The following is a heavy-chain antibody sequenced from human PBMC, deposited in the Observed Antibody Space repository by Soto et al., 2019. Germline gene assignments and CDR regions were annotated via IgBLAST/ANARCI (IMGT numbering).Heavy chain of an antibody. CDR3: AKAAVATTDSYYYYGMDV. V-gene: IGHV3-23*01. Sequence: GGSLRLSCAASGFTFSSYAMSWVRQAPGKGLEWVSAISGSGGSTYYADSVKGRFTISRDNSKNTLYLQMNSLRAEDTAVYYCAKAAVATTDSYYYYGMDVWGQGTTVTVSS. CDR1: GFTFSSYA. D-gene: IGHD5-12*01. J-gene: IGHJ6*02. CDR2: ISGSGGST.